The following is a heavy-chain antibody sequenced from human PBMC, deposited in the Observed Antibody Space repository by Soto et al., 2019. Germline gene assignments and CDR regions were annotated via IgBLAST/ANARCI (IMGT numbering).Heavy chain of an antibody. CDR3: ARDYSSSSGYYYYYMDV. CDR2: IYYSGST. V-gene: IGHV4-31*03. CDR1: GGSISSGGYY. D-gene: IGHD6-6*01. Sequence: PSETLSLTCTVSGGSISSGGYYWSWIRQHPGKGLEWIGYIYYSGSTYYNPSLKSRVTISVDTSKNQFSLKLSSVTAADTAVYYCARDYSSSSGYYYYYMDVWGKGTTVTVSS. J-gene: IGHJ6*03.